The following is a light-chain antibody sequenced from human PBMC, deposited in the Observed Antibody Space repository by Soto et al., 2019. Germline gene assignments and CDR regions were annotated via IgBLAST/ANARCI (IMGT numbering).Light chain of an antibody. J-gene: IGKJ1*01. Sequence: DIQMTQSPSTLSASVGDRVTITCRASQSISIYLGWYQQKPGKAPKLLIYDASSLESGVPSRFSGSGSGTEFTLTISSLQPDDFATYYCQQYNSYPWTFGQGTKVDIK. CDR3: QQYNSYPWT. CDR2: DAS. CDR1: QSISIY. V-gene: IGKV1-5*01.